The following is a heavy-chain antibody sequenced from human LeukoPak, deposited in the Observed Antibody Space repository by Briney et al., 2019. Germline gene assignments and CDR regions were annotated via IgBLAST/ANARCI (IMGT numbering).Heavy chain of an antibody. CDR1: GFTFSSYG. V-gene: IGHV3-30*18. J-gene: IGHJ4*02. Sequence: GRSLRLSCAASGFTFSSYGMHWVRQAPGKGLEWVAVISYDGSNKYYIDSVKGRFTISRDNSKNTLYLQMNSLRAEDTAVYYCAKDFSRVGGAQYYGTPLDYWAREPWSPSPQ. CDR3: AKDFSRVGGAQYYGTPLDY. D-gene: IGHD1-26*01. CDR2: ISYDGSNK.